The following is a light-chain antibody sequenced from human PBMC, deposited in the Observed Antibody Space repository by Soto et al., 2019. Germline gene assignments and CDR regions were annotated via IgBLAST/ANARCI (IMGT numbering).Light chain of an antibody. J-gene: IGKJ5*01. CDR2: GAS. Sequence: EIVLTQSPGTVSLSPGERATLSCRASQSVSSSYLAWYQQKPGQAPRLLIYGASSRATGIPDRFSGSGSGTDFTLTISRLEPEDFAVYYCQQYGSSATFGQGTRLEIK. V-gene: IGKV3-20*01. CDR3: QQYGSSAT. CDR1: QSVSSSY.